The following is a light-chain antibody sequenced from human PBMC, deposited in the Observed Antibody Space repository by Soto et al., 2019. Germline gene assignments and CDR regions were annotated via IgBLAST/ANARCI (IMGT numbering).Light chain of an antibody. CDR3: SSYTSERGV. CDR1: SSDVGGYNF. V-gene: IGLV2-14*01. Sequence: QSVLTQPASVSGSPGQSITIYCTGTSSDVGGYNFVSWYQQLPGKAPKLMIYEVSNRPSGVSNRFSGPKSGNTASLTISGLQAEDEADYYCSSYTSERGVFGGGTKVTVL. CDR2: EVS. J-gene: IGLJ2*01.